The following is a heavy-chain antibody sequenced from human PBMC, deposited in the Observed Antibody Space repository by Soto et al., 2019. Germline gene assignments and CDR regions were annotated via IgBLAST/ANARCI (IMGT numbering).Heavy chain of an antibody. CDR2: ISAYNGNT. Sequence: ASVKVSCKASGYTFTSYGISWVRQAPGQGLEWMGWISAYNGNTNYAQKLQGRVTMTTGTSTSTAYMELRSLRSDDTAVYYCARGPITIFGVVIEFDYWGQGTLVTVSS. J-gene: IGHJ4*02. CDR1: GYTFTSYG. CDR3: ARGPITIFGVVIEFDY. V-gene: IGHV1-18*01. D-gene: IGHD3-3*01.